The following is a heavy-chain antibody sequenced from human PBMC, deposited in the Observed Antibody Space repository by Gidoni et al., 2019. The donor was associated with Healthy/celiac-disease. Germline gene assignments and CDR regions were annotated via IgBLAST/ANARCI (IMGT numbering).Heavy chain of an antibody. Sequence: QVQLVESGGGFVKPGGSLRLSCAAPGFPFSDYYMSWIRLAPGKGLEWVSYISSSGSTIYYADSVKGRFTISRDNAKNSLYLQMNSLRAEDTAVYYCARDTPTIEMATTETDYWGQGTLVTVSS. CDR1: GFPFSDYY. CDR2: ISSSGSTI. J-gene: IGHJ4*02. CDR3: ARDTPTIEMATTETDY. D-gene: IGHD5-12*01. V-gene: IGHV3-11*01.